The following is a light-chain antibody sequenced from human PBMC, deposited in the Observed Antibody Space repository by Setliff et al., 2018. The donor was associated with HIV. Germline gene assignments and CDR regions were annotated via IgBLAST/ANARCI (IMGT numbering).Light chain of an antibody. CDR3: QVWDSSSDHYV. CDR2: YDS. V-gene: IGLV3-21*04. CDR1: NIGSKS. J-gene: IGLJ1*01. Sequence: SYELTQPPSVSVAPGKTARITCGGNNIGSKSVHWYQQKPGQAPVLVIYYDSDRPSGTPERFSGSNSGNTATLTISRVEAGDEADYYCQVWDSSSDHYVFGTGTKGTV.